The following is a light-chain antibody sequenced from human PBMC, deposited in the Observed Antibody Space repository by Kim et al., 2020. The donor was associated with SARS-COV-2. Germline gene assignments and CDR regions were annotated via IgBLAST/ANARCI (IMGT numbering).Light chain of an antibody. V-gene: IGLV2-8*01. Sequence: PGQSVTISCTGTSSDVGGYNYVSWYQQHPGKAPKLMIYEVSKRPSGVPDRFSGSKSGNTASLTVSGLQAEDEADYYCSSYAGSNMVFGGGTKLTVL. CDR1: SSDVGGYNY. CDR2: EVS. CDR3: SSYAGSNMV. J-gene: IGLJ2*01.